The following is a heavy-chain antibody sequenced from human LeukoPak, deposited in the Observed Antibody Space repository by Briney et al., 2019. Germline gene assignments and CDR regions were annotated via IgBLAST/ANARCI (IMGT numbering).Heavy chain of an antibody. J-gene: IGHJ5*02. CDR3: ARVNYYGSGSSSPKGWFDP. Sequence: GSSVKVSRKASGGTFSSYAISWVRQAPGQGLEWMGRIIPILGIANYAQKFQGRVTITADKSTSTAYMELSSLRSEDTAVYYCARVNYYGSGSSSPKGWFDPWGQGTLVTVSS. CDR1: GGTFSSYA. V-gene: IGHV1-69*04. CDR2: IIPILGIA. D-gene: IGHD3-10*01.